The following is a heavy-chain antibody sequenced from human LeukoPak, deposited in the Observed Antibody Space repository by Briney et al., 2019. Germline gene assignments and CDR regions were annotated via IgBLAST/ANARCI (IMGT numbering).Heavy chain of an antibody. Sequence: SVKVSCKASGFTFTSSAMQWVRQARGQRLEWIGWIVVGSGNTNYAQKFQERVTITRDMSTSTAYMELSSLRSEDTAVYYCARDFGGPGPFNSWGQGTLVTVSS. J-gene: IGHJ5*01. CDR3: ARDFGGPGPFNS. V-gene: IGHV1-58*02. CDR1: GFTFTSSA. CDR2: IVVGSGNT. D-gene: IGHD3-10*01.